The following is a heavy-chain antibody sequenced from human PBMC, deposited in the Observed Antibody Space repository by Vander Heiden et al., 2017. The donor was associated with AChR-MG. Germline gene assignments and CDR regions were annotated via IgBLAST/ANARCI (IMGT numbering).Heavy chain of an antibody. CDR2: IRSEDNSYAT. CDR3: TRHDGP. CDR1: GFTFSGSG. V-gene: IGHV3-73*02. Sequence: EVQLVESGGGVVQPGGSLKLSWAASGFTFSGSGMHWGRQASGKGVGWVGRIRSEDNSYATAYAASVKGRFTISRDDSKNTAYLQMNSLKTEDTAVYYCTRHDGPWGQGTLVTVSS. J-gene: IGHJ5*02.